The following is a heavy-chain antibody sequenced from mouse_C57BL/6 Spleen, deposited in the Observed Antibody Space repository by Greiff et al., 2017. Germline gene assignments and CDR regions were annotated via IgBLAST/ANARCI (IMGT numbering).Heavy chain of an antibody. CDR3: ARSNGRITTVVATDWFAY. V-gene: IGHV1-19*01. CDR1: GYTFTDYY. Sequence: EVQLQQSGPVLVKPGASVKMSCKASGYTFTDYYMNWVKQSHGKSLEWIGVINPYNGGTSYNQKFKGKATLTVDKSSSTAYMELNSLTSEDSAVYYCARSNGRITTVVATDWFAYWGQGTLVTVSA. CDR2: INPYNGGT. D-gene: IGHD1-1*01. J-gene: IGHJ3*01.